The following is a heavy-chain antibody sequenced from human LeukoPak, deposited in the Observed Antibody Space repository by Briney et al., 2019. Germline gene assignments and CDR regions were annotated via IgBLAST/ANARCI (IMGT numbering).Heavy chain of an antibody. CDR3: AREGTYYDILTGYYKRYGMDV. CDR1: GYTFTGYY. J-gene: IGHJ6*02. CDR2: INPNSGGT. V-gene: IGHV1-2*02. D-gene: IGHD3-9*01. Sequence: ASVKVSCKASGYTFTGYYMHWVRQAPGQGLEWMGWINPNSGGTNYAQKFQGRVTMTRDTSISTAYMELSRLRSDDTAVYYCAREGTYYDILTGYYKRYGMDVWGQGTTVTVSS.